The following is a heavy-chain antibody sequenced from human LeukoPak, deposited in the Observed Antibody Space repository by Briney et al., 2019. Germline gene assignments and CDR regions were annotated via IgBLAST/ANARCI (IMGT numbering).Heavy chain of an antibody. J-gene: IGHJ3*02. Sequence: GGSLRLSCAASGFTFSSYAMSWVREAPGKGLEWGSAISGSGGSTYYADSVKGRFTISRDNSKSTLYLQMNSLKAEDTAVYYCAKVLDSSGYYSDAFDIWGQGTMVTVSS. CDR3: AKVLDSSGYYSDAFDI. CDR2: ISGSGGST. V-gene: IGHV3-23*01. D-gene: IGHD3-22*01. CDR1: GFTFSSYA.